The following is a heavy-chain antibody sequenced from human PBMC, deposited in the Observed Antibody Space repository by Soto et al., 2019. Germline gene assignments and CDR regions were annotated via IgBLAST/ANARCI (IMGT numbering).Heavy chain of an antibody. CDR1: GFSLSHIRVG. D-gene: IGHD4-4*01. CDR2: VFSNDAK. V-gene: IGHV2-26*01. CDR3: ARSERYSNYEYFDV. J-gene: IGHJ4*02. Sequence: SGPTLVNPTETLTLTCTVSGFSLSHIRVGVGWIRQPPGKALEWLAHVFSNDAKSYSPSLKGRLTISRDTFRSQVVLTMTNVDPVDTATYFCARSERYSNYEYFDVRGQGPLVTV.